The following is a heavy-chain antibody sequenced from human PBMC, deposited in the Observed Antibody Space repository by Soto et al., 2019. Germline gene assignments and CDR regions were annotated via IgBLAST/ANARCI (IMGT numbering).Heavy chain of an antibody. J-gene: IGHJ4*02. D-gene: IGHD6-19*01. CDR1: GFTFSGSA. CDR2: IRSKANSYAT. V-gene: IGHV3-73*01. Sequence: GGSLRLSCAASGFTFSGSAMHWVRQASGKGLEWVGRIRSKANSYATAYAASVKGRFTISRDDSKNTAYLQMNSLKTEDTAVYYCTRLKAVAGTGGDYWGQGTLVTVSS. CDR3: TRLKAVAGTGGDY.